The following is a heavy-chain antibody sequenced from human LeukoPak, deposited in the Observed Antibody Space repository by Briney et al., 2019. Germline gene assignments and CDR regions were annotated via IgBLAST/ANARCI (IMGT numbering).Heavy chain of an antibody. CDR1: GFTFSNDA. CDR3: AIYGSGSYYDFDY. V-gene: IGHV3-21*01. J-gene: IGHJ4*02. CDR2: ISSSSSYI. Sequence: PGGSLRLSCAASGFTFSNDAMSWVRQAPGKGLEWVSSISSSSSYIYYADSVKGRFTISRDNAKNSLYLQMNSLRAEDTAVYYCAIYGSGSYYDFDYWGQGTLVTVSS. D-gene: IGHD3-10*01.